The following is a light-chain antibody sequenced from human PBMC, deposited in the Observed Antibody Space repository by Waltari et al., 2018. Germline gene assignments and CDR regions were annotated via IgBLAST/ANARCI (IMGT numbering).Light chain of an antibody. Sequence: DVVLTQTPLSLFVTPGQPASTSCKSTQSLLSSYGKAYLYWSLQRPGQSPQLLIYEVSSRFSAVPDRFSGSGSETDFTLKISRVEAEDVGVYYCMQATHLPRTFGGGTMVDIK. CDR3: MQATHLPRT. CDR1: QSLLSSYGKAY. J-gene: IGKJ4*01. V-gene: IGKV2-29*03. CDR2: EVS.